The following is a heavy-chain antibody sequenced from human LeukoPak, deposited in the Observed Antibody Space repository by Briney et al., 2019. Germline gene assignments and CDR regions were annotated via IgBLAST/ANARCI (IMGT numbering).Heavy chain of an antibody. J-gene: IGHJ4*02. D-gene: IGHD3-22*01. CDR1: GGSISSSSYY. CDR3: ASLGSSGYSPIFDY. V-gene: IGHV4-39*01. CDR2: IYYSGST. Sequence: SETLSLTCTVSGGSISSSSYYWGWIRQPPGKGLEWIGSIYYSGSTYYNPSLKSRVTISVDTSKNQFSLKLSSVTAADTAVYYCASLGSSGYSPIFDYWGQGTLVTVSS.